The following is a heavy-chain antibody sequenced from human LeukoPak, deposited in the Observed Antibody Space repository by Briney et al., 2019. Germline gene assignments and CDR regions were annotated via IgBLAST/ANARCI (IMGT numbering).Heavy chain of an antibody. CDR3: ARGMGDYYYYGMDV. V-gene: IGHV1-69*13. CDR2: IIPIFGTA. Sequence: GASVKVSCKASGGTFSSYAISWVRQAPGQGLEWMGRIIPIFGTANYAQKFQGRVTITADESTSTAYMELSSLRSEDTAVYYCARGMGDYYYYGMDVWGQGTTVTVSS. CDR1: GGTFSSYA. J-gene: IGHJ6*02. D-gene: IGHD1-26*01.